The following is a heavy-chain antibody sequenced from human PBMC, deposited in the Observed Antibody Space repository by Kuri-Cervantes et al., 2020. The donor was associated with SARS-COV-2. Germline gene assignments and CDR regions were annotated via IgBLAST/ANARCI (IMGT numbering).Heavy chain of an antibody. CDR3: ARMGMDTIFGVVTIPNWFDP. J-gene: IGHJ5*02. CDR1: GGSFSGYY. Sequence: SETLSLTCAVYGGSFSGYYWTWIRQPPGKGLEWIGEITDRGSQTYNPSLKSRVTISTDVSKNQFSLKLTSVTAADTAVYYCARMGMDTIFGVVTIPNWFDPWGQGTLVTVSS. CDR2: ITDRGSQ. V-gene: IGHV4-34*01. D-gene: IGHD3-3*01.